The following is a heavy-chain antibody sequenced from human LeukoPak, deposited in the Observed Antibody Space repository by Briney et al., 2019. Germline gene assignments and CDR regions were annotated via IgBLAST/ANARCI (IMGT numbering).Heavy chain of an antibody. J-gene: IGHJ6*02. CDR2: IYDSGST. Sequence: SETLSLTCTVSGGSISSSSYYWGWIRQPPGKGLEWIGSIYDSGSTYYNPSLKSRVTISVDTSKNQFSLKLSSVTAADTAVYYCARPTVTTRDGMDVWGQGTTVTVSS. V-gene: IGHV4-39*01. CDR3: ARPTVTTRDGMDV. D-gene: IGHD4-11*01. CDR1: GGSISSSSYY.